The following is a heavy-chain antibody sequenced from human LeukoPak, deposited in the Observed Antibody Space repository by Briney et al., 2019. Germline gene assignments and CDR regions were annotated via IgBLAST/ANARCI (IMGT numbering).Heavy chain of an antibody. CDR3: ARREGCSSTSCYKAFDI. CDR2: IYPGDSDT. CDR1: GYSFTSYW. J-gene: IGHJ3*02. D-gene: IGHD2-2*02. V-gene: IGHV5-51*01. Sequence: GESLKISCKVSGYSFTSYWISWVRQMPGKGLEWMGIIYPGDSDTRYSPSFRGQVSFSADKSISTAYLQWSSLKASDTAMYYCARREGCSSTSCYKAFDIWGQGTMVTVSS.